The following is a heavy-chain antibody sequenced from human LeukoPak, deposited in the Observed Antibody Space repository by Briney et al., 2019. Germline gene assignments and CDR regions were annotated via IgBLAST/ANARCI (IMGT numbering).Heavy chain of an antibody. V-gene: IGHV4-31*03. J-gene: IGHJ6*02. Sequence: PLQTLSLTCTVSGGSISSGGDFWTWIRQLPGKGLEWIGYIYNNGNAYYNPSLKSRVTISVDTSRNQFSLKLSSVTAADTAVYYCARGLVVPSATTWGQGTTVTVSS. CDR2: IYNNGNA. D-gene: IGHD2-2*01. CDR3: ARGLVVPSATT. CDR1: GGSISSGGDF.